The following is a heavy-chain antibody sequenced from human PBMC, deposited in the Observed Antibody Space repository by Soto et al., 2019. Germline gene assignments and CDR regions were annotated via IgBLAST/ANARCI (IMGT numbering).Heavy chain of an antibody. CDR3: ARDYDSSGYYYSFPWFDP. CDR1: GYTFTNYY. Sequence: GXSVKVSCKASGYTFTNYYMHWVRQAPGQGLEWMGIINPTGGGSTSYAQKFQGRVTMTRDTSTSTVYMELSSLRSEDTAVYYCARDYDSSGYYYSFPWFDPWGQGTLVTVSS. D-gene: IGHD3-22*01. J-gene: IGHJ5*02. CDR2: INPTGGGST. V-gene: IGHV1-46*01.